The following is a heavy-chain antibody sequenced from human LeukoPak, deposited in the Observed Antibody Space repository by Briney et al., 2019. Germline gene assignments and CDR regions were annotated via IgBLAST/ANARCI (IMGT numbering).Heavy chain of an antibody. V-gene: IGHV1-58*01. D-gene: IGHD3-10*02. CDR2: IVVGSGKT. CDR1: GFSFTNSA. Sequence: SVKVSCKASGFSFTNSAVQWVRQARGQRLEWIGWIVVGSGKTKYAQNFQERVTVTRDMSTRTVFMELISLRFDDTAVCYCAADDLVFGYWGQGTLVTVSS. CDR3: AADDLVFGY. J-gene: IGHJ4*02.